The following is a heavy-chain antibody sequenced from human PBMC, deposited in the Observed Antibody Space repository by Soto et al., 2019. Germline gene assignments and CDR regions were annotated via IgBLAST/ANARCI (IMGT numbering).Heavy chain of an antibody. CDR2: ISYDGSNK. CDR3: ATSSWNLWYYYGMDV. V-gene: IGHV3-30*03. CDR1: GFTFSSYG. Sequence: PGGSLRLSCAASGFTFSSYGMHWVRQAPGKGLEWVAVISYDGSNKYYADSVKGRFTISRDNSKNTLYLQMNSLRAEDTAVYYCATSSWNLWYYYGMDVWGQGTTVTVSS. D-gene: IGHD6-13*01. J-gene: IGHJ6*02.